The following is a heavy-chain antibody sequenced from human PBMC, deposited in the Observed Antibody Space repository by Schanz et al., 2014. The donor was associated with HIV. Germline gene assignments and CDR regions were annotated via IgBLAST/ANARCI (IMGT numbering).Heavy chain of an antibody. J-gene: IGHJ2*01. CDR2: FIPIFGTT. CDR3: ASQYINSDSSRRYPWYFDL. D-gene: IGHD4-4*01. Sequence: QVQVVQSGAEVKKPGSSVKVSCKASGGTFSSYAISWVRQAPGQGLEWMGGFIPIFGTTNYAKKFQGRVTITADDSTSTTYLDLSSLRSEDTAVYYCASQYINSDSSRRYPWYFDLWGRGTLVTVSS. V-gene: IGHV1-69*01. CDR1: GGTFSSYA.